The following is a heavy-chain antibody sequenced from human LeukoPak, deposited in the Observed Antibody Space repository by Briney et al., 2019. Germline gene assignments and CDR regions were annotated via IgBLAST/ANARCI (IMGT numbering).Heavy chain of an antibody. V-gene: IGHV3-7*01. CDR3: ARALFRLYSSSRRVDS. D-gene: IGHD6-13*01. CDR2: XNQVGSEK. Sequence: SXXLXCAASXFTXNSXWMTWVXQXPGXGLXXXXXXNQVGSEKYYVDSVKGRFTISRDNAKNSLSLQMNSLRAEDTAVYYCARALFRLYSSSRRVDSWGQGTLVTVSS. CDR1: XFTXNSXW. J-gene: IGHJ4*02.